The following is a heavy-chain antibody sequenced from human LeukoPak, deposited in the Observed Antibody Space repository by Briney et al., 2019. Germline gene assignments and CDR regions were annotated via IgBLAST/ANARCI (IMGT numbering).Heavy chain of an antibody. CDR1: GFTFSSYS. J-gene: IGHJ5*02. CDR3: VRDGIYDIFQQNWFDP. CDR2: ISSSGSTI. Sequence: GSLRLSCAASGFTFSSYSMNWVRQAPGKGLEWVSYISSSGSTIYYADSVKGRFTISRDNAKNSLYLQMNSLRAEDTAVYYCVRDGIYDIFQQNWFDPWGQGTLVTVSS. D-gene: IGHD3-9*01. V-gene: IGHV3-48*04.